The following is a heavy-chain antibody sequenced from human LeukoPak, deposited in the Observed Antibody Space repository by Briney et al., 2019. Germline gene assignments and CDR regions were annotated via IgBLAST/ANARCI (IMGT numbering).Heavy chain of an antibody. Sequence: GRSLRLSCAASRFTLSIYGMHWVRQAPGKGLEWVSFIFYDGSKKYYADSVKGRFTISRDDSKNTLYLQMNTLRVEDTAVYYCARDRDNNYYDYWGQGTLVTVSS. CDR3: ARDRDNNYYDY. CDR2: IFYDGSKK. D-gene: IGHD5-24*01. J-gene: IGHJ4*02. CDR1: RFTLSIYG. V-gene: IGHV3-30*12.